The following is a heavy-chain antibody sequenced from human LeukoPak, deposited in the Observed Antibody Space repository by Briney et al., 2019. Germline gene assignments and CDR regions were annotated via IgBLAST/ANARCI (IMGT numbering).Heavy chain of an antibody. D-gene: IGHD2-15*01. CDR3: ARDRGYCSGGSCYPDYYGMDV. CDR1: GGSISSFY. CDR2: IYYSGST. Sequence: SETLSLTCTVSGGSISSFYWSWIRQPPGKGLEWIGYIYYSGSTNYNPSLKSRVTISVDTSKNQFSLKLSSVTAADTAVYYCARDRGYCSGGSCYPDYYGMDVWGQGTTVTVSS. J-gene: IGHJ6*02. V-gene: IGHV4-59*12.